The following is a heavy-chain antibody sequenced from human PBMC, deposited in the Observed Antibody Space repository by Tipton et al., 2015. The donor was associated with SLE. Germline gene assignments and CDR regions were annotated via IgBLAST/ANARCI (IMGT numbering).Heavy chain of an antibody. CDR2: IYYSGST. J-gene: IGHJ4*02. Sequence: TLSLTCAVYGGSFSGYYWSWIRQPPGKGLEWIGSIYYSGSTNYNPSLKSRVTISVDTSKNQFSLKLSPVTAADTAVYYCARGGTDTAMDLEYWGQGTLVTVSS. D-gene: IGHD5-18*01. CDR3: ARGGTDTAMDLEY. V-gene: IGHV4-34*01. CDR1: GGSFSGYY.